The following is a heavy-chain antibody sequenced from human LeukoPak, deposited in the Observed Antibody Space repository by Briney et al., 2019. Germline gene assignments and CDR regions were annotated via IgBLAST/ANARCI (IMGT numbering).Heavy chain of an antibody. J-gene: IGHJ4*02. V-gene: IGHV1-2*02. D-gene: IGHD2-15*01. CDR1: GYIFIDTY. CDR2: ISPNSGDT. CDR3: ARDETADGSRGSCYWD. Sequence: GASVTVSFKASGYIFIDTYLHWVRQAPGRGLEWLGWISPNSGDTYYAPKFQGKITLTRDTSVSTAYMDVRSVRSDDRGGYYCARDETADGSRGSCYWDWGQGTLVTVSS.